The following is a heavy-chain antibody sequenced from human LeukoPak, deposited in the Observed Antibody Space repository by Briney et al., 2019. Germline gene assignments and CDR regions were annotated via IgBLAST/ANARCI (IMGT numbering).Heavy chain of an antibody. V-gene: IGHV1-18*01. CDR3: ARNPIQLWPWWPPDDTNWFDP. J-gene: IGHJ5*02. D-gene: IGHD5-18*01. Sequence: GASVKVSCKASGYTFTSYAMNWVRQAPGQGLEWMGWISAYNGNTNYAQKLQGRVTMTTDTSTSTAYMELRSLRSDDTAVYYCARNPIQLWPWWPPDDTNWFDPWGQGTLVTVSS. CDR2: ISAYNGNT. CDR1: GYTFTSYA.